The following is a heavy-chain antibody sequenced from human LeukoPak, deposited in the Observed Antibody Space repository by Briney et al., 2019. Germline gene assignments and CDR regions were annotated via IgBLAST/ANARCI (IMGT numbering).Heavy chain of an antibody. CDR1: RGSISPDH. J-gene: IGHJ4*02. D-gene: IGHD4/OR15-4a*01. CDR2: IFYTGRA. Sequence: SETLSLTCTVSRGSISPDHCAWIRQPPGKGLEWIGYIFYTGRARYNPSLEGRATLTVDMSKNQVSLKLRSVTAADTAMYYRARLVDGANTRVDSWGQGTLVTVSS. CDR3: ARLVDGANTRVDS. V-gene: IGHV4-59*08.